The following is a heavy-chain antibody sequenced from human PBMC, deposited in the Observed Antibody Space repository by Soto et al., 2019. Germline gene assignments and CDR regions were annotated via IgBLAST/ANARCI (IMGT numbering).Heavy chain of an antibody. V-gene: IGHV3-23*01. D-gene: IGHD6-6*01. CDR1: GFTFSDHG. CDR3: AKDRTIASRNFDS. J-gene: IGHJ4*02. CDR2: ISGSVGST. Sequence: PVGSLRLSCTASGFTFSDHGMHWVRQAPGKGLEWVSSISGSVGSTFYADSVKGRFTISRDNSMNTLYLQMHSLRAEDTAVYYCAKDRTIASRNFDSWGQGALVTVSS.